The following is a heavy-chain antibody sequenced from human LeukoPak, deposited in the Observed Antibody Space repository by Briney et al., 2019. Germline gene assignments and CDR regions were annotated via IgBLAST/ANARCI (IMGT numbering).Heavy chain of an antibody. CDR3: ARDIPSGWYGSSDY. Sequence: SETLSLTCTVSGGFISRSSYYWGWIRQPPGKGLEWIGSIYYSGSTYYNPSLKSRVTISVDTSKNQFSLKLSSVTAADTAVYYCARDIPSGWYGSSDYWGQGTLVTVSS. D-gene: IGHD6-19*01. CDR2: IYYSGST. CDR1: GGFISRSSYY. V-gene: IGHV4-39*07. J-gene: IGHJ4*02.